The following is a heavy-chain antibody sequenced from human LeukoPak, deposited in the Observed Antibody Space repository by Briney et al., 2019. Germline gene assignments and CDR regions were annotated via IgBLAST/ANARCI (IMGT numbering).Heavy chain of an antibody. V-gene: IGHV1-69*01. CDR3: ARAEYSSGWGYYYGMDV. CDR2: IIPIFGTA. D-gene: IGHD6-19*01. J-gene: IGHJ6*02. CDR1: GGTFSSYA. Sequence: SVKVSCKASGGTFSSYAISWVRQAPGQGLEWMGGIIPIFGTANYAQKFQGRVTITADESTSTAYMELSSLRSEDTAVYYCARAEYSSGWGYYYGMDVRGQGTTVTVSS.